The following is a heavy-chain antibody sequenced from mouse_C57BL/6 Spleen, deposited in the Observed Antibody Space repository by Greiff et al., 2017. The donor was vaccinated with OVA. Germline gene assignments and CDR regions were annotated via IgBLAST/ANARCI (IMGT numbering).Heavy chain of an antibody. D-gene: IGHD3-3*01. CDR3: ARDGWAFDY. J-gene: IGHJ2*01. CDR2: INYDGSST. Sequence: EVQLVESEGGLVQPGSSMKLSCTTSGFTFSDYYMAWVRQVPEKGLEWVANINYDGSSTYYLDSLKSRFIISRDNAKNILYLQMSSLKSEDTATYYCARDGWAFDYWGQGTTLTVSS. CDR1: GFTFSDYY. V-gene: IGHV5-16*01.